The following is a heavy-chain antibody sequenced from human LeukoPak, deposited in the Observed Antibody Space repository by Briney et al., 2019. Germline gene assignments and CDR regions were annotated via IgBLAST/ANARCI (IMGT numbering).Heavy chain of an antibody. Sequence: GESLKISCKGSGYSFTSYWIGWVRQMPGKGLEWMGIIYPGDSDTRYRPSFQGQVTISADKSISTAYLQWNSLKASDTAMYYCAGPQLPAATDAFDIWGQGTMVTVSS. CDR2: IYPGDSDT. J-gene: IGHJ3*02. D-gene: IGHD2-2*01. CDR3: AGPQLPAATDAFDI. V-gene: IGHV5-51*01. CDR1: GYSFTSYW.